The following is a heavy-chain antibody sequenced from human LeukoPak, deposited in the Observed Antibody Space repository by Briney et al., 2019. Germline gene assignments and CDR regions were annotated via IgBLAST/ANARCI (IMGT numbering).Heavy chain of an antibody. V-gene: IGHV4-4*07. CDR2: IYTSGST. Sequence: PSETLSLTCTVSGGSISSYYWSWIRQPAGKGLEWIGRIYTSGSTNYNPSLKSRVTMSVDTSKSQFSLKLSSVTAADTAVYYCAGFCSGGSCYSFDNAFDIWGQGTMVTVSS. D-gene: IGHD2-15*01. CDR1: GGSISSYY. CDR3: AGFCSGGSCYSFDNAFDI. J-gene: IGHJ3*02.